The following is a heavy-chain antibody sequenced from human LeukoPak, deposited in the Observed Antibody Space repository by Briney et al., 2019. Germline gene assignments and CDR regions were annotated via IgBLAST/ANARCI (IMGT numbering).Heavy chain of an antibody. Sequence: SETLSLTCTVSGGSISSSTYYWGWIRQPPGKGLEWIGSIYSSGSTNYNPSLKSRVTILVDTSKNQFSLRLSSVTAADTAVYYCARDQQWLHYFDNWGQGTLVTVSS. CDR2: IYSSGST. D-gene: IGHD6-19*01. V-gene: IGHV4-39*07. CDR3: ARDQQWLHYFDN. CDR1: GGSISSSTYY. J-gene: IGHJ4*02.